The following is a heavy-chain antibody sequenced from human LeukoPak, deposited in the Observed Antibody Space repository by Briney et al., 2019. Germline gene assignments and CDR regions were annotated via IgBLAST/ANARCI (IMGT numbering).Heavy chain of an antibody. J-gene: IGHJ4*02. V-gene: IGHV3-23*01. CDR3: ARGYSSSWYLD. CDR1: GFTFSSYG. D-gene: IGHD6-13*01. Sequence: GGSLRLSCAASGFTFSSYGMSWVRQAPGKGLEWVSAISGSGGSTYYADSVKGRFTISRDNAKKSLSLQMNSLRADDTAVYYCARGYSSSWYLDWGQGTLVTVSS. CDR2: ISGSGGST.